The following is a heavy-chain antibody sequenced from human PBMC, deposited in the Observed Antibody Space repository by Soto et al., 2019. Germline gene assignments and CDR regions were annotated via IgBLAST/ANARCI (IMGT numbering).Heavy chain of an antibody. J-gene: IGHJ1*01. Sequence: PGGSLRLSCAASVFTFSSYAMSLVRQAPGKGLECVSAISGSGGSTYYADSVKGRFTISRDNSKNTLYLQMNSRRAEDTAVYYCEKLSFHPIIMIVVVTRWGYFKSCGQGTMVTVSS. V-gene: IGHV3-23*01. CDR3: EKLSFHPIIMIVVVTRWGYFKS. CDR1: VFTFSSYA. D-gene: IGHD3-22*01. CDR2: ISGSGGST.